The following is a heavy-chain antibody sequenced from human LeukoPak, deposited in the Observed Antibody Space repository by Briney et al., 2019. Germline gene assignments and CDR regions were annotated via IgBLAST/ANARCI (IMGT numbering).Heavy chain of an antibody. CDR1: GYTFTTYD. Sequence: ASVKVSCKASGYTFTTYDINWVRQTTGQGLERMGWMSPNSGNTGYAQKFQGRVTMTRNTSITTAYMELSSLRPEDTAVYYCARGRGSGHKENWFDPWGQGTLVTVSS. J-gene: IGHJ5*02. CDR2: MSPNSGNT. CDR3: ARGRGSGHKENWFDP. D-gene: IGHD6-19*01. V-gene: IGHV1-8*01.